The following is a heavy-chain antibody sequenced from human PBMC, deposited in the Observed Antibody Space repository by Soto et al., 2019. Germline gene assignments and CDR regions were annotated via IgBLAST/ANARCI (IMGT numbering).Heavy chain of an antibody. CDR1: GYTFTSYG. D-gene: IGHD6-19*01. J-gene: IGHJ6*03. V-gene: IGHV1-18*01. CDR3: ARMQSSGWHAAGGSYYMDV. Sequence: QVQLVQSGAEVKKPGASVKVSCKASGYTFTSYGISWVRQAPGQGLEWMGWISAYNGNTNYAQKLQGRVTMTTDTSTSTAYMELRSLRSDDTAVYYCARMQSSGWHAAGGSYYMDVWGKGTTVTVSS. CDR2: ISAYNGNT.